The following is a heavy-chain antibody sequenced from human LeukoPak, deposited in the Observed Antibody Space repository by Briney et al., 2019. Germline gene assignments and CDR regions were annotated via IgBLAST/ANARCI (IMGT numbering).Heavy chain of an antibody. CDR3: AREDGSSWRYYYYYMDV. V-gene: IGHV4-4*07. Sequence: PSETLSLTCTVSGGSISSYYWSWIRQPAGKGLEWIGRIYTSGSTNYNPSLKSRVTMSLDTSKNQFSLRLSSVTAADTAVYYCAREDGSSWRYYYYYMDVWGKGTTVTVSS. J-gene: IGHJ6*03. CDR1: GGSISSYY. D-gene: IGHD6-13*01. CDR2: IYTSGST.